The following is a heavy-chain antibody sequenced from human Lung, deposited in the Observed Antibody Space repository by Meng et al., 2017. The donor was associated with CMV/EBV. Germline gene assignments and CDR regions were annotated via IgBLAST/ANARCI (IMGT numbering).Heavy chain of an antibody. CDR3: ARDWGYSYGTD. CDR2: IKQNGSEK. CDR1: GFTFSNYW. V-gene: IGHV3-7*01. D-gene: IGHD5-18*01. J-gene: IGHJ4*02. Sequence: GESLKISCAASGFTFSNYWMSWVRQAPGKGLEWVANIKQNGSEKYYVDSVKGRFTISRDNAKNSLYLQMNRLRAEDTAVYYCARDWGYSYGTDWGQGTLVTVSS.